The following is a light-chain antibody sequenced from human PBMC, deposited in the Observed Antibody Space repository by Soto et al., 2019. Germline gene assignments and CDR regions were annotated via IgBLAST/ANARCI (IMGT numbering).Light chain of an antibody. Sequence: DVQMTQSPSSLSAFVGYRVTITCRASQGIAPYLAWFQQKPGKVPKLLIYATSTLQSGVPSRFSGSGSGTDFTLTVTSLQPEDVGTYYCQKYNSAPLTFGGGTKVDIK. CDR3: QKYNSAPLT. CDR2: ATS. CDR1: QGIAPY. J-gene: IGKJ4*01. V-gene: IGKV1-27*01.